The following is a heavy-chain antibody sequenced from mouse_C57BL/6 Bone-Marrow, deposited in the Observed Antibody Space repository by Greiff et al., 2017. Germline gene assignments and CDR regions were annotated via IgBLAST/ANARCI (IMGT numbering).Heavy chain of an antibody. CDR3: ARESYDGYYAMDY. CDR1: GYTFTSYW. D-gene: IGHD2-3*01. CDR2: IDPSDSYT. Sequence: VQLQQPGAELVMPGASVKLSCKASGYTFTSYWMHWVKQRPGQGLEWIGEIDPSDSYTNYNQKFKGKSTLTVDKSSSTAYMQLSILTSEDSAVYYCARESYDGYYAMDYWGQGTSVTVSS. V-gene: IGHV1-69*01. J-gene: IGHJ4*01.